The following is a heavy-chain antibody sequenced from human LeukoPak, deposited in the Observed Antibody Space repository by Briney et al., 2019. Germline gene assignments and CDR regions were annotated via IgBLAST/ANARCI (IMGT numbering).Heavy chain of an antibody. CDR1: GGPFIRLP. V-gene: IGHV1-69*05. J-gene: IGHJ1*01. D-gene: IGHD2-15*01. CDR2: IMPVYGTA. Sequence: GASVKVSCKASGGPFIRLPISWVRQAPGQGLEWMGDIMPVYGTANYAQNFQGRVTITTDESTSTGYMELSRLTSEDTAVYYCARDISGPVGYFQHWGQGTLVTVSS. CDR3: ARDISGPVGYFQH.